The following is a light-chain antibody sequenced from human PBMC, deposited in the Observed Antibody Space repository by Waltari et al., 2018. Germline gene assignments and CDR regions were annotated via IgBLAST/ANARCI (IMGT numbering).Light chain of an antibody. CDR3: YSATDNNLRV. V-gene: IGLV3-27*01. CDR1: LLSTKY. Sequence: SYELTQPSSVSVSPGQTARITCSGDLLSTKYARWFQQRPGPAPGLVIYKDSERPSGIPERFSGSSSGTTVILTISGAQVEDEADYYCYSATDNNLRVFGGGTKLTVL. J-gene: IGLJ3*02. CDR2: KDS.